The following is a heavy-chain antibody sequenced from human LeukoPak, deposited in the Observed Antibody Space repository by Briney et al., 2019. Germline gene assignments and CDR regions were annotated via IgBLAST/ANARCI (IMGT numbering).Heavy chain of an antibody. J-gene: IGHJ5*02. CDR3: ARKTCSTTSCLHP. CDR1: GYTFTSYD. Sequence: GASVKVSCKASGYTFTSYDINWVRQAAGQGLEWMGYMNPNTGKTGYAQRFQGRVTMTRGTSIDTAYMELSSLGSEDTAVYYCARKTCSTTSCLHPWGQGTLVTISS. D-gene: IGHD2-2*01. CDR2: MNPNTGKT. V-gene: IGHV1-8*01.